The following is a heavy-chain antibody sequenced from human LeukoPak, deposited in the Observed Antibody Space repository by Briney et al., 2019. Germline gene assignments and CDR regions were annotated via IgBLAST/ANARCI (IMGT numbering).Heavy chain of an antibody. V-gene: IGHV3-30*04. CDR3: ARDRGSGSYRAFDI. Sequence: GGSLRLSCAASGFTFSSYVIHWVRQAPGKGLDWVAVISHDGSNKYYADSVKGRFTISRDNSKNTLYLQMNSLRVVDTAVYYCARDRGSGSYRAFDIWGQGTMVTVSS. CDR2: ISHDGSNK. D-gene: IGHD1-26*01. CDR1: GFTFSSYV. J-gene: IGHJ3*02.